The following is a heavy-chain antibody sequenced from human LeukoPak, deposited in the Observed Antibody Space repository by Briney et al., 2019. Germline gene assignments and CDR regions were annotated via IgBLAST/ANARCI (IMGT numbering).Heavy chain of an antibody. CDR3: ARVRSLGYCSSTSCSAFWGFGY. CDR1: GYTFTSYD. Sequence: ASVKVSRKASGYTFTSYDINWVRQATGQGLEWMGWTNPNSGNTGYAQKFQGRVTMTRNTSISTAYMELSSLRSEDTAVYYCARVRSLGYCSSTSCSAFWGFGYWGQGTLVTVSS. V-gene: IGHV1-8*01. D-gene: IGHD2-2*01. CDR2: TNPNSGNT. J-gene: IGHJ4*02.